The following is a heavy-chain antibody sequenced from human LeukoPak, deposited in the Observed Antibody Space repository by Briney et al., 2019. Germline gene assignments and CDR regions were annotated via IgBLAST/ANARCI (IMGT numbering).Heavy chain of an antibody. Sequence: SETLSLTGTGSGDSIGSYYWSWIRQPPGKGLEWIGYIYYSGSTNYNPSLKSRVTISVDTSKNQFSLKLSSVTAADTAVYYCARQGGYNSPLAYWGQGTLVTVSS. D-gene: IGHD5-24*01. CDR2: IYYSGST. CDR3: ARQGGYNSPLAY. CDR1: GDSIGSYY. J-gene: IGHJ4*02. V-gene: IGHV4-59*08.